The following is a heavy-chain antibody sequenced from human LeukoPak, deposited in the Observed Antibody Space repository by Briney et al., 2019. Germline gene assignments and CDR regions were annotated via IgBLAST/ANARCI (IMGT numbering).Heavy chain of an antibody. V-gene: IGHV3-48*01. CDR3: ARDFGWGLAARRIDY. CDR1: GFTFSSYA. J-gene: IGHJ4*02. Sequence: PGGSLRLSCAASGFTFSSYAMSWVRQAPGKGLEWVSYISSSSSTIYYADSVKGRFTTSRDNAKNSLYLQMNSLRAEDTAVYYCARDFGWGLAARRIDYWGQGTLVTVSS. CDR2: ISSSSSTI. D-gene: IGHD6-6*01.